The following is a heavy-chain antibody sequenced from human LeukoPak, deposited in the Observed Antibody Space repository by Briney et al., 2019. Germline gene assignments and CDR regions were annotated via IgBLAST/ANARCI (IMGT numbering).Heavy chain of an antibody. CDR1: GGSFSGYY. Sequence: SETLSLTCAVSGGSFSGYYWSWIRQPPGKGLEWIGEINHSGSTNYNPSLKSRVTISVDTSKNQFSLKLSSVTAADTAVYYCARSTAIAAAGRGGTLRYWGQGTLVTVSS. D-gene: IGHD6-13*01. J-gene: IGHJ4*02. V-gene: IGHV4-34*01. CDR2: INHSGST. CDR3: ARSTAIAAAGRGGTLRY.